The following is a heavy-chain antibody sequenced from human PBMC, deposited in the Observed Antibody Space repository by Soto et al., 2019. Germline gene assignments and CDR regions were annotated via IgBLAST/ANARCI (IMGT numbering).Heavy chain of an antibody. CDR1: GGSISGNY. Sequence: PSETLSLTCTVSGGSISGNYWTWIRQPPGKGLEWIGYVYNSGSTNYNPSLKSRVTISEDTSKSQFSLKVNSMTAADTAVEYCARYRREAVAGYTLDNWGQGILVTVS. V-gene: IGHV4-59*01. D-gene: IGHD6-13*01. CDR3: ARYRREAVAGYTLDN. CDR2: VYNSGST. J-gene: IGHJ4*02.